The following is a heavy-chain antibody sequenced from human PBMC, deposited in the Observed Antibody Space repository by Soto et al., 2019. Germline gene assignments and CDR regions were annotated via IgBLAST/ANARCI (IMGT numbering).Heavy chain of an antibody. CDR1: GYTFTGYD. J-gene: IGHJ3*02. Sequence: ASVKVSCKASGYTFTGYDINWVRQATGQGLEWMGWMNPNSGNTGYAQKFQGRVTMTRNTSISTAYMELSSLRSEDTAVYYCEVPARNCGCWSSYSFDIWGQGTMVTVSS. CDR2: MNPNSGNT. CDR3: EVPARNCGCWSSYSFDI. D-gene: IGHD3-3*01. V-gene: IGHV1-8*01.